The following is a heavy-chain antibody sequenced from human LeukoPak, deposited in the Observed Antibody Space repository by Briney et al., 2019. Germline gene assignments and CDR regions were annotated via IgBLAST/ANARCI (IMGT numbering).Heavy chain of an antibody. D-gene: IGHD5-12*01. CDR1: GFTFSNSA. V-gene: IGHV3-30*02. Sequence: GGSLRLSCAASGFTFSNSAMHWVRQAPGKGLEWVTFIWYDGSNKYYADSVKGRFTISRDNSKNTLSLQMNSLRAEDTAVYYCATSRGFRGYETPDSWGQGTLVIVSS. CDR3: ATSRGFRGYETPDS. CDR2: IWYDGSNK. J-gene: IGHJ4*02.